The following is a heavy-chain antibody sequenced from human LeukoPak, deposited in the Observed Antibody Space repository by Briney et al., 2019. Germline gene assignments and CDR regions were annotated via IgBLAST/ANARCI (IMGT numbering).Heavy chain of an antibody. Sequence: GGSLRLSCAASGFTVSTNYMSWVRQAPGKGLEWVSAISGSGGSTYYADSVKGRFTISRDNSKNTLYLQMNSLRAEDTAVYYCAKDQEGSFDYWGQGTLVTVSS. CDR3: AKDQEGSFDY. CDR1: GFTVSTNY. V-gene: IGHV3-23*01. J-gene: IGHJ4*02. CDR2: ISGSGGST.